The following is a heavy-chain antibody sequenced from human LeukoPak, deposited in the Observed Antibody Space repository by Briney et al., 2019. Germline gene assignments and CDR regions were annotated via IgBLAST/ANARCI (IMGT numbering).Heavy chain of an antibody. J-gene: IGHJ1*01. D-gene: IGHD2/OR15-2a*01. V-gene: IGHV3-23*01. CDR2: IRGSDDAT. CDR1: GFTFSNYA. CDR3: AKDLDYTTTFYSFHH. Sequence: GGSLRLSCAASGFTFSNYAMSWARQAPGKGLEWVSTIRGSDDATYYADSVKGRFTISRDNSKNIVYLQMDSLRAEDTAVYYCAKDLDYTTTFYSFHHWGQGTLVTVSS.